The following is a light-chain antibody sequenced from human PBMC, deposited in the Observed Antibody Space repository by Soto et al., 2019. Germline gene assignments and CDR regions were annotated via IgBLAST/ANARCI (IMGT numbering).Light chain of an antibody. V-gene: IGKV3-20*01. Sequence: EIVLTQSPGTLSLSPGERATLSCRASQSISSNYLAWYQQKPGQAPGLLIYGASNRATGIPDRFSGSGSGTDFTLTISRLEPEDSAIYYCQQFGSWTFGQGTKVESK. CDR2: GAS. CDR1: QSISSNY. CDR3: QQFGSWT. J-gene: IGKJ1*01.